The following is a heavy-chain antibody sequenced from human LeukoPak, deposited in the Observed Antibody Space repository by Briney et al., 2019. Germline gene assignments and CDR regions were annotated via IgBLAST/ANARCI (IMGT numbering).Heavy chain of an antibody. CDR3: ARGPMYYYDSSGYYGTDYFDY. Sequence: GGSLRLSCAASGFTFDDYGMSWVRQAPGEGLEWVSGINWNGGSTGYADSVKGRLTISRDNAKNSLYLQMNSLRAEDTALYYCARGPMYYYDSSGYYGTDYFDYWGQGTLVTVSS. CDR1: GFTFDDYG. CDR2: INWNGGST. J-gene: IGHJ4*02. V-gene: IGHV3-20*04. D-gene: IGHD3-22*01.